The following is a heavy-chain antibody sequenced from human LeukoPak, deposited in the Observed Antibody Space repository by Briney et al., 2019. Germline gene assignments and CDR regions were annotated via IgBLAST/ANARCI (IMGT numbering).Heavy chain of an antibody. CDR1: GFSFSSFG. V-gene: IGHV3-48*04. Sequence: PGGSLRLSCAASGFSFSSFGMSWVRQAPGKGLEWVSYISDSGSTIYYADSVKGRFTISRDNVKNSLYLQMNGLRAEDTAVYYCAREMEGDYGSGTFFDLWGQGNMVTVSS. J-gene: IGHJ4*02. D-gene: IGHD3-10*01. CDR3: AREMEGDYGSGTFFDL. CDR2: ISDSGSTI.